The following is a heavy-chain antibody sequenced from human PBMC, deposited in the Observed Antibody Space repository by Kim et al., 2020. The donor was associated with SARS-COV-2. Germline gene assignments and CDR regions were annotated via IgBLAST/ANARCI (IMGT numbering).Heavy chain of an antibody. J-gene: IGHJ4*02. CDR1: GFTFSSYA. V-gene: IGHV3-30*04. CDR2: ISYDGSNK. D-gene: IGHD6-13*01. CDR3: ARMRPGKGYFDY. Sequence: GGSLRLSCAASGFTFSSYAMHWVRQAPGKGLEWVAVISYDGSNKYYADSVKGRFTISRDNSKNTLYLQMNSLRAEDTAVYYCARMRPGKGYFDYWGQGTLVTVSS.